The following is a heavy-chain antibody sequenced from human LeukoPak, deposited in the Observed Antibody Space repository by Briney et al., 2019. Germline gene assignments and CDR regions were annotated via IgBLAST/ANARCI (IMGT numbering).Heavy chain of an antibody. J-gene: IGHJ6*03. CDR2: IRYDGSNK. D-gene: IGHD2-2*01. V-gene: IGHV3-30*02. CDR1: GFTFSSYA. CDR3: AKAGYCATTGCPDYYYMDV. Sequence: RGGSLRLSCAASGFTFSSYAMHWVRQAPGKGLEWVAFIRYDGSNKFYADSVKGRFTISRDTSKNTLYLQMNSLTTEDSAMYYCAKAGYCATTGCPDYYYMDVWGRGTTVTVSS.